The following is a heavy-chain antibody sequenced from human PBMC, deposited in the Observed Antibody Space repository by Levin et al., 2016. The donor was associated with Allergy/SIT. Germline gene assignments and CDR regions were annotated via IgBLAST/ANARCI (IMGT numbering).Heavy chain of an antibody. CDR3: ARADTGYSGMDV. J-gene: IGHJ6*02. Sequence: SETLSLTCTVSGGSISSYYWSWIRQPPGRGLEWIGYIYTSGSTNYNPSLKSRVTISVDTSKNQFSLKLSSVTAADTAVYYCARADTGYSGMDVWGQGTTVTVSS. D-gene: IGHD2-15*01. CDR2: IYTSGST. V-gene: IGHV4-4*08. CDR1: GGSISSYY.